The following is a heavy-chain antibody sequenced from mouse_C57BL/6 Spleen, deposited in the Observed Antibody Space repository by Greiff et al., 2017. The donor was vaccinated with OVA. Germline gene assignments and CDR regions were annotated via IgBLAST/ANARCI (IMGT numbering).Heavy chain of an antibody. Sequence: VQLQQSGAELVKPGASVKLSCTASGFNIKDYYMHWVKQRTEQGLEWIGRIDPEDGETKYAPKLQGKATITADTSSNTAYLQISSLTSEDTAVYYCARDYGSSYGGAWFAYWGQGTLVTVSA. CDR3: ARDYGSSYGGAWFAY. V-gene: IGHV14-2*01. CDR1: GFNIKDYY. J-gene: IGHJ3*01. D-gene: IGHD1-1*01. CDR2: IDPEDGET.